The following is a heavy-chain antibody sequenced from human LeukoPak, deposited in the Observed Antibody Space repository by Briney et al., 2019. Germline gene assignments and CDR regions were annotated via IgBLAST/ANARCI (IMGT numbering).Heavy chain of an antibody. V-gene: IGHV4-39*01. CDR3: ARQWGSGVTIFGVDAFDI. J-gene: IGHJ3*02. CDR1: GGSISSSSYY. Sequence: SETLSLTCTVSGGSISSSSYYWGWIRQPPGKGLEWIGSIYYSGSTYYNPSLKSRVTISVDTSKNQFSLKLSSVTAADTAVYYCARQWGSGVTIFGVDAFDIWGQGTMVTVSS. CDR2: IYYSGST. D-gene: IGHD3-3*01.